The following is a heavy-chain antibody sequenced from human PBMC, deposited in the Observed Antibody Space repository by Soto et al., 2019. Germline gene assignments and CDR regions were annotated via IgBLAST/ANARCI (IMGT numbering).Heavy chain of an antibody. Sequence: ASVKVSCKASGYTFTGYYMHWVRQAPGQGLEWMGWINPNSGGTNYAQKFQGRVTMTRDTSISTAYMELSRLRSDDTAVYYCAREIVFIVVVPAADDAFDIWGQGTMVTV. CDR1: GYTFTGYY. CDR2: INPNSGGT. J-gene: IGHJ3*02. D-gene: IGHD2-2*01. CDR3: AREIVFIVVVPAADDAFDI. V-gene: IGHV1-2*02.